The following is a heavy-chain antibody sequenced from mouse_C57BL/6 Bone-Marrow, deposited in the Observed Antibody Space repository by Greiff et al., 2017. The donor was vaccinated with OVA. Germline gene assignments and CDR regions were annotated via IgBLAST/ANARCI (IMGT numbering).Heavy chain of an antibody. CDR1: GFSLTSYG. Sequence: VQLQQSGPGLVAPSQSLSITCTVSGFSLTSYGVDWVRQPPGKGLVWLGVIWGGGSTNYNSAPLSRLSISKDNSKSQVFLKMNSLQTDDTAMYYSAKHNTSNPYAMDDWGQGTSVTVSS. CDR3: AKHNTSNPYAMDD. CDR2: IWGGGST. D-gene: IGHD2-5*01. V-gene: IGHV2-9*01. J-gene: IGHJ4*01.